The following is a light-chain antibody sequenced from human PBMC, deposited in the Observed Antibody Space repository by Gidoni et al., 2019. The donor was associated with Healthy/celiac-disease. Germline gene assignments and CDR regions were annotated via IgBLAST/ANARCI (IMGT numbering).Light chain of an antibody. Sequence: EIVLTQSPATLSLSPGERATLSCRASQSVSSYLAWYQQKPGQAPRLLIYDASNRATGIPVRFSGSGSGTDFTLTISSLEPEDVAVYYCQQRSNWLTFGGXTKVEIK. CDR1: QSVSSY. V-gene: IGKV3-11*01. J-gene: IGKJ4*01. CDR2: DAS. CDR3: QQRSNWLT.